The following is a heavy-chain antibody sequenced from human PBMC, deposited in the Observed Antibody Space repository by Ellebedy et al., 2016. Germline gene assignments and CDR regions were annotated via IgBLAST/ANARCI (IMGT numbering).Heavy chain of an antibody. J-gene: IGHJ6*02. D-gene: IGHD2-2*01. V-gene: IGHV3-33*01. CDR1: GFTFSSYG. CDR2: IWYDGSNK. CDR3: VRERVVPAALLSYYYYGLDV. Sequence: GESLKISCAASGFTFSSYGMHWVRQAPGKGLEWVAVIWYDGSNKYYADSVKGRFTISRDNSKNTLYLQMDSLRAEDTAVYYCVRERVVPAALLSYYYYGLDVWGQGTTVTVSS.